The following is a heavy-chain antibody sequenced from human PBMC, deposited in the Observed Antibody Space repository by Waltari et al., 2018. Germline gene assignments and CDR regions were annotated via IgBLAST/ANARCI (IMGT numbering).Heavy chain of an antibody. J-gene: IGHJ3*02. CDR3: ASHKAESGYDHDAFDI. V-gene: IGHV3-48*03. CDR1: GFTFSIYE. D-gene: IGHD5-12*01. Sequence: EVQLVESRVGLVQPGGSLRLSGAASGFTFSIYEMNWVRQAPGKGLEWVSYISSSGSTIYYEDSVKGRFTISRDNAKNSLYLQMNSLRAEDTAVYYCASHKAESGYDHDAFDIWGQGTMVTVSP. CDR2: ISSSGSTI.